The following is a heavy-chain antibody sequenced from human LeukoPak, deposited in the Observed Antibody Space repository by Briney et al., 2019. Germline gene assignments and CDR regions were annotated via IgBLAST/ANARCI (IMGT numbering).Heavy chain of an antibody. V-gene: IGHV4-61*02. J-gene: IGHJ4*02. CDR3: ARGNRAYATFDY. Sequence: SETLSLTCTVSGGSISSGSYYWSWIRQPAGKGLEWIGRIYTSGSTNYNPSLKSRVTTSVDTSKNQFSLKLSSVTAADTAVYYCARGNRAYATFDYWGQGTLVTVSS. D-gene: IGHD1-14*01. CDR2: IYTSGST. CDR1: GGSISSGSYY.